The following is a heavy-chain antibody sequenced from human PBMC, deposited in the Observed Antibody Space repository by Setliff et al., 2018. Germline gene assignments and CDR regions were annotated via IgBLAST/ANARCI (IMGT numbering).Heavy chain of an antibody. Sequence: GGSLRLSCAASGFTFDDYGMSWVRQAPGKGLEWVSYIGGSGSIIYYADSVKGRFTVSRDNARNSLYLQMNSLSAEDTAVYYCARDRGLRGFDVWGQGTMVTVSS. CDR2: IGGSGSII. V-gene: IGHV3-48*03. CDR3: ARDRGLRGFDV. CDR1: GFTFDDYG. J-gene: IGHJ3*01. D-gene: IGHD3-10*01.